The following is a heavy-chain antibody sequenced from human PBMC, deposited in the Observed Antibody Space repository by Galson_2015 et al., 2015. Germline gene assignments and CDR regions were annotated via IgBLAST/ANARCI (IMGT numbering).Heavy chain of an antibody. V-gene: IGHV3-30*18. Sequence: SLRLSCAASGFTFSSFGMHWVRQAPGKGLEWVALISDEGSIKEYADSVKGRFTISRDNSKNTLSLQMNSLRAEDTAIYYCAKDNEGYCSDGHCYSYYYYGMDVWGQGTTDTVSS. CDR1: GFTFSSFG. CDR2: ISDEGSIK. J-gene: IGHJ6*02. CDR3: AKDNEGYCSDGHCYSYYYYGMDV. D-gene: IGHD2-15*01.